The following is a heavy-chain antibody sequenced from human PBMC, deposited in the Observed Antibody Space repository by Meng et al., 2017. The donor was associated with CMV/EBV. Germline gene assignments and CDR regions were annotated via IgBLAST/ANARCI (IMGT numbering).Heavy chain of an antibody. V-gene: IGHV3-74*01. CDR3: ARSGVTYCSSTSCLGGMDV. D-gene: IGHD2-2*01. CDR1: GFTFSSYW. CDR2: INSDGSST. Sequence: GESLKISCAASGFTFSSYWMHWVRQAPGKGLVWVSRINSDGSSTSYADSVKGRFTISRDNAKNTLYLQMNSLRDEDTAVYYCARSGVTYCSSTSCLGGMDVWGQGTTVTVSS. J-gene: IGHJ6*02.